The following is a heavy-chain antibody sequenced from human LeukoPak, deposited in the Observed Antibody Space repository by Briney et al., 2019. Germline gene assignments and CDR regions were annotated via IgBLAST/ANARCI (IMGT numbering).Heavy chain of an antibody. CDR1: GGSFSGYY. Sequence: TSETLSLTCAVYGGSFSGYYWSWIRQPPGKGLEWIGEINHSGSTNYNPSLKSRVTISVDTSKNQFSLKLSSVTAADTAVYYCARRPARYCSGGSCYSFFSKGNWFDPWGQGTLVTVSS. J-gene: IGHJ5*02. CDR3: ARRPARYCSGGSCYSFFSKGNWFDP. V-gene: IGHV4-34*01. CDR2: INHSGST. D-gene: IGHD2-15*01.